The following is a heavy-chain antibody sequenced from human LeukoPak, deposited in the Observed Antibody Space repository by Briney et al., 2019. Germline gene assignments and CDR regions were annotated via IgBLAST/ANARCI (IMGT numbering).Heavy chain of an antibody. CDR1: GFTVRSNY. CDR3: ARDSSIAAAGYYYYGMDV. J-gene: IGHJ6*02. CDR2: IYSGGST. D-gene: IGHD6-13*01. Sequence: PGGSLRLSCAASGFTVRSNYMSWVRQAPGKGLEWVSVIYSGGSTYYADSVKGRFTISRDNSKNTLYLQMNSLRAEDTAVYYCARDSSIAAAGYYYYGMDVWGQGTTVTVSS. V-gene: IGHV3-66*01.